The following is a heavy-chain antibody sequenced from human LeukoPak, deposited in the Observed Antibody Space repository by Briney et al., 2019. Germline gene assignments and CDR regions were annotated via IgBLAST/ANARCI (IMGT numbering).Heavy chain of an antibody. J-gene: IGHJ3*02. CDR1: GCTFSSYA. D-gene: IGHD3-10*01. CDR3: ARDLDYDYYGPGGAFDI. V-gene: IGHV1-69*13. CDR2: IIPIFGTA. Sequence: ASVKVSCKASGCTFSSYAISWVRQAPGQGLEWMGGIIPIFGTANYAQKFQGRVTITADESTSTAYMELSSLRSEDTAVYYCARDLDYDYYGPGGAFDIWGQGTMVTVSS.